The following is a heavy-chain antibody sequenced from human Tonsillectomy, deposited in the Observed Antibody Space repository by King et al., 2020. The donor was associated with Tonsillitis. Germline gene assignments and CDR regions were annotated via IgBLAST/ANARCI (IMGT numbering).Heavy chain of an antibody. CDR2: ISYDGYNK. Sequence: VQLVESGGGVVQPGRSLRLSCAASGFTFRSYATHWVRQAPGKGLEWVAVISYDGYNKFYADSVKGRFTISRDNSKNTLYLQMNSLRAEDTAVYYCARGRRSGWAWGSFDIWGQGTMVTVSS. CDR3: ARGRRSGWAWGSFDI. D-gene: IGHD6-19*01. CDR1: GFTFRSYA. V-gene: IGHV3-30-3*01. J-gene: IGHJ3*02.